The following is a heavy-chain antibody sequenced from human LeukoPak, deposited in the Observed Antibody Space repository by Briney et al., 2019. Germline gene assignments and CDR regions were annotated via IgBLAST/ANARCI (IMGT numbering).Heavy chain of an antibody. Sequence: PSGTLSLTCTVSGGSISSYYWSWIRQPPGKGLEWIGYIYYSGSTNYNPSLKSRVTISVDTSKNQFSLKLSSVTAADTAVYYCAREAGGTGVYFDYWGQGTLVTVSS. CDR1: GGSISSYY. CDR3: AREAGGTGVYFDY. V-gene: IGHV4-59*01. D-gene: IGHD1-1*01. J-gene: IGHJ4*02. CDR2: IYYSGST.